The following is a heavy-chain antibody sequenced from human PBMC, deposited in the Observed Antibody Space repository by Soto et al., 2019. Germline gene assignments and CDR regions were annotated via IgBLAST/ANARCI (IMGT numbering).Heavy chain of an antibody. CDR2: IYYSGST. J-gene: IGHJ6*02. CDR3: ARGDPFLRFGEKVYNGMDV. CDR1: GGSISSYY. V-gene: IGHV4-59*01. Sequence: QVQLQESGPGLVKPSETLSLTCTVSGGSISSYYWSWIRQPPGKGLEWIGYIYYSGSTNYNPSLKSRVLLSVAMSNNHFSLRLSSVTAADTAVYCCARGDPFLRFGEKVYNGMDVWGQGTTVTVSS. D-gene: IGHD3-10*01.